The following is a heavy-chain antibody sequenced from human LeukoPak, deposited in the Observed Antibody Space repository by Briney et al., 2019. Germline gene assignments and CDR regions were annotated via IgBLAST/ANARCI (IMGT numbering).Heavy chain of an antibody. J-gene: IGHJ4*02. D-gene: IGHD3-16*01. CDR1: GYTFTDFY. V-gene: IGHV1-2*02. CDR3: ARGWGDY. CDR2: INPNSGGT. Sequence: ASVKVSCKASGYTFTDFYMLWVRQAPGQGLEWMGWINPNSGGTDYAQKLQGRVTMTTDTSTSTAYMELRSLISDDTAVYYYARGWGDYWGQGTLVTVSS.